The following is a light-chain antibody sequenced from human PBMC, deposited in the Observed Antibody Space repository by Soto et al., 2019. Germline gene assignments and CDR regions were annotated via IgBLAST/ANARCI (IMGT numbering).Light chain of an antibody. J-gene: IGLJ3*02. CDR1: SSNIGAGYD. V-gene: IGLV1-40*01. Sequence: QSVLTQPPSVSGAPGQRVTISCTGRSSNIGAGYDVHWYQQLPGTAPKLLIYGNSNRPSGVPDRSSGSKSGTSASLAITGLQAEDEADYYCQSYDSSLGPWVFGGGTKLTVL. CDR2: GNS. CDR3: QSYDSSLGPWV.